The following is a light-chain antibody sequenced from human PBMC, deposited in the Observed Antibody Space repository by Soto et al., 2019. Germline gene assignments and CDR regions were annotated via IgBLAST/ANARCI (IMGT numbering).Light chain of an antibody. CDR1: QSVSSD. CDR3: QQRSNWPPWT. CDR2: DAS. J-gene: IGKJ1*01. V-gene: IGKV3-11*01. Sequence: EIVLTQSPATLSLSPGERATLSCRASQSVSSDFAWYQQKPGQAPRLLIYDASNRATGIPARFSGSGSGTDFTLTISSLEPEDFAVYYCQQRSNWPPWTFGQGTKVEIK.